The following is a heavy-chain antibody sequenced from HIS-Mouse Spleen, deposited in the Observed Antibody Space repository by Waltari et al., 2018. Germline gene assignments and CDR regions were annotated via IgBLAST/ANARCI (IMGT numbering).Heavy chain of an antibody. CDR3: ARGALRGSYYWGEYFQH. Sequence: QVQLQQWGAGLLKPSETLSLTCAVYGGSFSGYYWSWIRQPPGKGLEWIGEIKHSGSTNSNPPLKSRVTISVDTSKNQFSLKLSSVTAADTAVYYCARGALRGSYYWGEYFQHWGQGTLVTVSS. J-gene: IGHJ1*01. CDR1: GGSFSGYY. V-gene: IGHV4-34*01. D-gene: IGHD1-26*01. CDR2: IKHSGST.